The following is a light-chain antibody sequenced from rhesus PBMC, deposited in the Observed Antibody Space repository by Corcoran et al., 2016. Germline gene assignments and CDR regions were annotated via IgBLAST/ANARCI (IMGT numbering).Light chain of an antibody. CDR2: KAS. CDR1: QGMSSW. Sequence: DIQMTQSPSSLSASVGDRVTITCRARQGMSSWLAWDQQKPGKAPTLLIYKASSWQRGAPSRFSGSGSGTDFPLTISSLQPEDFATYYCQPYNSAPTFGQGTKVEIK. CDR3: QPYNSAPT. J-gene: IGKJ1*01. V-gene: IGKV1-21*01.